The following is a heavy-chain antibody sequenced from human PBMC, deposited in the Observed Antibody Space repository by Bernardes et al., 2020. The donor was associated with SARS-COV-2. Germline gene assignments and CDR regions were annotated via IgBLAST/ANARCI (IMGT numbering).Heavy chain of an antibody. CDR2: IWYDGSNK. CDR1: GFTFSSYG. CDR3: ARDRLMSVFDY. V-gene: IGHV3-33*01. Sequence: GGSLRLSCAASGFTFSSYGMHWVRQAPGKGLEWVAVIWYDGSNKYYADSVKGRFTISRDNSKNTLYLQMNSLRAEDTAVYYCARDRLMSVFDYWGQGTLVTVSS. J-gene: IGHJ4*02.